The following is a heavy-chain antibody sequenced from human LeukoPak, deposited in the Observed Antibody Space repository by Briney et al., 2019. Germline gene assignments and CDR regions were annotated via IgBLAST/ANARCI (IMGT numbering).Heavy chain of an antibody. D-gene: IGHD4/OR15-4a*01. V-gene: IGHV1-69*01. CDR3: AREKYGGQATFDY. J-gene: IGHJ4*02. CDR2: IIPIFGTA. Sequence: SVKVSCKASGGTFSSYAISWVRQAPGQGLEWMGGIIPIFGTANYAQKFQGRVTITADESTSTAYMELSSLRSEGTAVYYCAREKYGGQATFDYWGQGTLVTVSS. CDR1: GGTFSSYA.